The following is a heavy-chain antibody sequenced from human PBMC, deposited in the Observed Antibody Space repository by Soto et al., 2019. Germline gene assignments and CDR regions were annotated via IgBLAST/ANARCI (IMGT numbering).Heavy chain of an antibody. CDR2: IYYSGST. J-gene: IGHJ5*02. V-gene: IGHV4-59*01. CDR3: ARDLIAARPGWFDP. CDR1: GGSISSYY. Sequence: PSATLSLTCTVSGGSISSYYWSWIRQPPGKGLEWIGYIYYSGSTNYNPSLKSRVTISVDTSKNQFSLKLSSVTAADTAVYYCARDLIAARPGWFDPWGQGTLGTVSS. D-gene: IGHD6-6*01.